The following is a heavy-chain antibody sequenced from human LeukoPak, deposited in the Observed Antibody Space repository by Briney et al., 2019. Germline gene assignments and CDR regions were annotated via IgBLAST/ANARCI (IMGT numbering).Heavy chain of an antibody. J-gene: IGHJ5*02. Sequence: GGSLRLSCAASGFTFSSYGMHWVRQAPGKGLEWVAFIRYDGSNKYYADSVKGRFTISRDNSKNTLYLQMNSLRAEDTAVYYCAKDVLSNNWFDPWGQGTLVTVSS. V-gene: IGHV3-30*02. CDR1: GFTFSSYG. CDR2: IRYDGSNK. D-gene: IGHD3-10*01. CDR3: AKDVLSNNWFDP.